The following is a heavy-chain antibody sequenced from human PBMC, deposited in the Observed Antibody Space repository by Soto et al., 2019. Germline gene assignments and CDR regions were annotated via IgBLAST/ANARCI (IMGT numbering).Heavy chain of an antibody. V-gene: IGHV1-18*04. CDR2: ISAYNGNT. J-gene: IGHJ6*02. D-gene: IGHD3-3*01. CDR3: AREPGGDFWSGYMTNYYYGMDV. CDR1: GYTFTSYG. Sequence: ASVKVSCKASGYTFTSYGISWVRQAPGQGLEWMGWISAYNGNTNYAQKLQGRVTMTTDTSTSTAYMELRSLRSDDTAVYYCAREPGGDFWSGYMTNYYYGMDVWGQGTTVTVYS.